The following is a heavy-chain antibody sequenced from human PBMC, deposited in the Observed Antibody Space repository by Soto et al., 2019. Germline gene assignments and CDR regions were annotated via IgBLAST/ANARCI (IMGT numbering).Heavy chain of an antibody. D-gene: IGHD3-16*01. CDR2: IIPVFGTT. CDR3: ARGGGPYVWFNEF. Sequence: QEQLVQSGAEVKKPGSSVKVSCKDSGGLISSFAISWVRQAPGQGLEWMGGIIPVFGTTNYAQEFQGRVTIPADESTNPSYMELSSLTSDDPDMYYCARGGGPYVWFNEFWGQGTQVTVSS. CDR1: GGLISSFA. J-gene: IGHJ4*02. V-gene: IGHV1-69*01.